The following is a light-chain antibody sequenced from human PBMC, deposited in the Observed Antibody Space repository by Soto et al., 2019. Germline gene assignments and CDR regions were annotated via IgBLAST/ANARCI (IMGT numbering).Light chain of an antibody. CDR3: QQRYNWPPIT. J-gene: IGKJ5*01. V-gene: IGKV3-11*01. CDR1: QSVSSN. CDR2: DTS. Sequence: EILLTQCPATLSLSPGERATLSCRASQSVSSNLAWYQQKPGQAPRLLIYDTSNRATGVPARFSGSGSGTDFTLTISSLEPEDFAVYYCQQRYNWPPITFGQGTRLEIK.